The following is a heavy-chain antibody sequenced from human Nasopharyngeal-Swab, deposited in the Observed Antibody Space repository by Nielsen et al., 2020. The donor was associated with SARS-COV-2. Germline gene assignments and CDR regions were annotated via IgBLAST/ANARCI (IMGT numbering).Heavy chain of an antibody. CDR3: ARSLGWRHYAFDI. CDR2: IYYSGST. D-gene: IGHD6-19*01. Sequence: SETLSLTCTVSGGSISSGGYYWSWIRQHPGKGLEWIGYIYYSGSTYYNPSLKSRVTISVDTSKNQSSLKLSSVTAADTAVYYCARSLGWRHYAFDIWGQGTMVTVSS. V-gene: IGHV4-31*03. J-gene: IGHJ3*02. CDR1: GGSISSGGYY.